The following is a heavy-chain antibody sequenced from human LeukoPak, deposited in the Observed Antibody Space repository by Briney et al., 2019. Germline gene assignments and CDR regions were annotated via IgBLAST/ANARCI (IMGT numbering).Heavy chain of an antibody. CDR2: INHSGST. V-gene: IGHV4-34*01. Sequence: SETLSLTCAVYGGSFSGYYWSWIRQPPGKGLEWIGEINHSGSTNYNPSLKSRVTVSVDTSKNQFSLKLSSVTAADTAVYYCARGPDIVVVPAAKAAGGLDCWGQGTLVTVSS. J-gene: IGHJ4*02. D-gene: IGHD2-2*01. CDR3: ARGPDIVVVPAAKAAGGLDC. CDR1: GGSFSGYY.